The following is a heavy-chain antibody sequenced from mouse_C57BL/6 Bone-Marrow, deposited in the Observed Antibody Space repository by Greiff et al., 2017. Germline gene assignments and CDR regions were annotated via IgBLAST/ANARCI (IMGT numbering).Heavy chain of an antibody. CDR3: ARRDYYGSAWFAY. D-gene: IGHD1-1*01. J-gene: IGHJ3*01. CDR2: IDPSDSYT. Sequence: QVHVKQPGAELVRPGTSVKLSCKASGYTFTSYWMHWVKQRPGQGLEWIGVIDPSDSYTNYNQKFKGKATLTVDTSSSTAYMQLSSLTSEDSAVYYCARRDYYGSAWFAYWGQGTLVTVSA. V-gene: IGHV1-59*01. CDR1: GYTFTSYW.